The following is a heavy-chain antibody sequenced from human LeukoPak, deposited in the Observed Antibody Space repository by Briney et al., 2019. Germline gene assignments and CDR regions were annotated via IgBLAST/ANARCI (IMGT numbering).Heavy chain of an antibody. D-gene: IGHD3-3*01. J-gene: IGHJ3*02. CDR2: MHNTGST. V-gene: IGHV4-30-4*07. CDR3: AREWGPGVLRFLEWFYPAVGSAFDI. CDR1: GGSISSGGYS. Sequence: SQTLSLTCAVSGGSISSGGYSWSWIRQPKGKGLEWIGYMHNTGSTYYNPSLKSRVSISADTSKNQFSLTLNSVTAADTAVYYCAREWGPGVLRFLEWFYPAVGSAFDIWGQGTMVTVSS.